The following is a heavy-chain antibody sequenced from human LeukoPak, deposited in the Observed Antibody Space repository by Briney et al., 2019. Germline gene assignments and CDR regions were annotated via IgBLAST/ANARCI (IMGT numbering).Heavy chain of an antibody. Sequence: SETLSLTCAVSGYSLSSGYYWGWIRQPPGKGLEWIGSIYHSGSTYYNPSLKSRVTISVDTSKNQFSLKLSSVTAADTAVYYCAVNSTKHTFDIWGQGTMVTVSS. CDR3: AVNSTKHTFDI. J-gene: IGHJ3*02. CDR2: IYHSGST. D-gene: IGHD1-1*01. CDR1: GYSLSSGYY. V-gene: IGHV4-38-2*01.